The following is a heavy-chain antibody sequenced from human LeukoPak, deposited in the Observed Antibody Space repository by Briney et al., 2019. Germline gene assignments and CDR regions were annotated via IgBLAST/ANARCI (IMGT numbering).Heavy chain of an antibody. J-gene: IGHJ3*02. CDR1: GGSIDTYY. CDR2: INYSGIT. CDR3: ARGLWFAVPGAFDI. V-gene: IGHV4-59*01. Sequence: PSETLSLTYTVSGGSIDTYYWWSWIRQPPGKRLEWIGYINYSGITNYNPSLKSRVTISVDTSKNQFSLRLSSVTAADTAVYYCARGLWFAVPGAFDIWGRGTMVTVSS. D-gene: IGHD3-10*01.